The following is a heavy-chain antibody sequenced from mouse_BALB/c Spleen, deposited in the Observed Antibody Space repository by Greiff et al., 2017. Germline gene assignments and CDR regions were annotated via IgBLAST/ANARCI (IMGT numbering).Heavy chain of an antibody. Sequence: EVQLVESGGGLVQPGGSRKLSCAASGFTFSSFGMHWVRQAPEKGLEWVAYISSGSSTIYYADTVKGRFTISRDNPKNTLFLQMTSLRSEDTAMYYCARSRAMITSDWGQGTLVTVSA. D-gene: IGHD2-4*01. CDR2: ISSGSSTI. CDR3: ARSRAMITSD. J-gene: IGHJ3*01. CDR1: GFTFSSFG. V-gene: IGHV5-17*02.